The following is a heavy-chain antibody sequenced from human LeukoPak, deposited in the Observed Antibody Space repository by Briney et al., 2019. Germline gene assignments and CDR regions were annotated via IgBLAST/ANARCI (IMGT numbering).Heavy chain of an antibody. CDR2: IYYSGST. V-gene: IGHV4-39*01. D-gene: IGHD3-3*01. J-gene: IGHJ4*02. Sequence: SETLSLTCTVSGGSISSYYWGWIRQPPGKGLEWIGSIYYSGSTYYNPSLKSRVTISVDTSKNQFSLKLSSVTAADTAVYYCARLHYDFWSGYYPIFDYWGQGTLVTVSS. CDR3: ARLHYDFWSGYYPIFDY. CDR1: GGSISSYY.